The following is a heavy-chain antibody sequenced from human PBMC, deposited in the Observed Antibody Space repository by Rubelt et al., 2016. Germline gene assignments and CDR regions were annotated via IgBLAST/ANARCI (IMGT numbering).Heavy chain of an antibody. CDR3: VAETYATGCCHFDY. CDR1: GYTSMRYY. CDR2: INPSGGGT. D-gene: IGHD2-2*01. Sequence: QVQLVQSGAEVKKTGASVKVSCKASGYTSMRYYMHWVRQAPGQGLEWLGIINPSGGGTSYAQKFQGRVTMTRDASTSTLYVELGSLRSDDTAVYYCVAETYATGCCHFDYWGQGTLLTVSS. V-gene: IGHV1-46*01. J-gene: IGHJ4*02.